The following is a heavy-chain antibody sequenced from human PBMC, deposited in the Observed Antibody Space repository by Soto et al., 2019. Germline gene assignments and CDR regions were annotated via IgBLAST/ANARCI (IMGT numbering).Heavy chain of an antibody. V-gene: IGHV3-13*01. D-gene: IGHD6-13*01. CDR3: ARVWDSSGWYEGGGDYGMDV. J-gene: IGHJ6*02. Sequence: EVQLVESGGGLVQPGGSLRLSCAASGFTFSSYDMHWVRQATGKGLEWVSAIGTAGDTYYPGSVKGRFTISRENAKNSLYLQMNSLRAEDTAVYYCARVWDSSGWYEGGGDYGMDVWGQGTTVTVSS. CDR1: GFTFSSYD. CDR2: IGTAGDT.